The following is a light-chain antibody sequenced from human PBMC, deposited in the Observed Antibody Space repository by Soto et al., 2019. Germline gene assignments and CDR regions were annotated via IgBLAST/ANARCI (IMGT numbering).Light chain of an antibody. V-gene: IGKV3-15*01. CDR3: QQYNNWPPEDA. Sequence: IVMTQSPATLSVSPGERATLSCRASQSISTRLAWYQQRPGQAPRLLIFGASTRATGIPVRFSGSGSGTEFTLTISSLQSEDSAVYYCQQYNNWPPEDAFGQGTKLEIK. CDR1: QSISTR. J-gene: IGKJ2*01. CDR2: GAS.